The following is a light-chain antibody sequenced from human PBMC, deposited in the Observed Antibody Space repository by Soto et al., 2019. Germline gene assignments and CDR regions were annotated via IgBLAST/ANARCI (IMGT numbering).Light chain of an antibody. CDR2: DTS. CDR3: QQYGSSPGT. V-gene: IGKV3-20*01. J-gene: IGKJ1*01. CDR1: QSVRDRY. Sequence: EIVLTQSPGTLSLSPGERATLSCRAGQSVRDRYLAWYQQKPGQAPSLLIYDTSTRATGVPDRFSGSGSGTDFALIISRVEPEDFAIYFCQQYGSSPGTFGQGTKVEI.